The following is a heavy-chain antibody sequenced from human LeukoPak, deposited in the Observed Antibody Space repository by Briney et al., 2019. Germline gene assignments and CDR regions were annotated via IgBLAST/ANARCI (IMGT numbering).Heavy chain of an antibody. J-gene: IGHJ4*02. CDR3: ARSPLDSGSYAFDY. CDR1: GFTVSSNY. D-gene: IGHD1-26*01. V-gene: IGHV3-53*05. CDR2: IYSGGST. Sequence: TGGSLRLSCAASGFTVSSNYMSWVRQAPGKGLEWVSVIYSGGSTYYADSVKGRFTISRDNSKNTLYLQMNSLRAEDTAVYYCARSPLDSGSYAFDYWGQGTLVTVSS.